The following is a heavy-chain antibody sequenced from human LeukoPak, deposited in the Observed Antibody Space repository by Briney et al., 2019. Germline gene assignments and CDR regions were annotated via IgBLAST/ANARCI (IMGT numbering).Heavy chain of an antibody. CDR3: ARRGTYYYDSSGSPYDWFDP. Sequence: SETLSLTRAVYGGSFSGYYWSWIRQPPGKGLEWIGYIYYSGSTNYNPSLKSRVTISVDTSKNQFSLKLSSVTAADTAVYYCARRGTYYYDSSGSPYDWFDPWGQGTLVTVSS. D-gene: IGHD3-22*01. V-gene: IGHV4-59*08. J-gene: IGHJ5*02. CDR2: IYYSGST. CDR1: GGSFSGYY.